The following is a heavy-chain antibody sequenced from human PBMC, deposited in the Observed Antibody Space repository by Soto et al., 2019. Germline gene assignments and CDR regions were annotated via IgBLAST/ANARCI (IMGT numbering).Heavy chain of an antibody. V-gene: IGHV3-21*01. Sequence: GGSLRLSCAASGFTFSSYSMNWVRQAPGKGLEWVSSISSSNSYIYYADSVKGRFTISRDNAKNSLYLQMNSLRAEDTAVYYCASEWFGDLQFDYWGQGTLVTVSS. CDR3: ASEWFGDLQFDY. J-gene: IGHJ4*02. CDR2: ISSSNSYI. D-gene: IGHD3-10*01. CDR1: GFTFSSYS.